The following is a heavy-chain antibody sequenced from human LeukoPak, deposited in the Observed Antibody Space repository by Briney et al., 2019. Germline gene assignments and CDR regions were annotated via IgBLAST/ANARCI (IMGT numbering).Heavy chain of an antibody. Sequence: PSEALSLTCAVYGGSFSGYHWSWIRQPPGKGLEWIGEINHSGSTNYNPSLKGRVTISVDTSKNQFSLKLSSVTAADTAVYYCARGLSKDILNWFDPWGQGTLVTVSS. CDR2: INHSGST. V-gene: IGHV4-34*01. CDR3: ARGLSKDILNWFDP. J-gene: IGHJ5*02. D-gene: IGHD2-15*01. CDR1: GGSFSGYH.